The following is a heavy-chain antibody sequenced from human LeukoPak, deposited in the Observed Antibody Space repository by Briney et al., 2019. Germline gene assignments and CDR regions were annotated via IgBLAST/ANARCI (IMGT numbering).Heavy chain of an antibody. V-gene: IGHV3-30*18. CDR3: AKDREEMTTVWYFDL. J-gene: IGHJ2*01. CDR1: GFTFSSYG. D-gene: IGHD4-11*01. CDR2: ISYDGNNK. Sequence: PGRSLRLSCAASGFTFSSYGMHWVRQAPGKGLEWVAVISYDGNNKYYADSVRGRFTISRGNSKNTLYLQMNTLRAEDTAFYYCAKDREEMTTVWYFDLWGRGTLVTVSS.